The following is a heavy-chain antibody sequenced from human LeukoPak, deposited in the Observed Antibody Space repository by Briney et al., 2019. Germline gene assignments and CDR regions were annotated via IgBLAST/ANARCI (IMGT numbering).Heavy chain of an antibody. CDR3: AKDFTPTGTPFDY. CDR1: GFTFSSYA. CDR2: ISGSGGST. D-gene: IGHD1-1*01. V-gene: IGHV3-23*01. Sequence: KSGGSLRLSCAASGFTFSSYAMSWVRQAPGKGLEWDSAISGSGGSTYYADSVKDRFTISRDNSKNTLYLQMNSLRAEDTAVYYCAKDFTPTGTPFDYWGQGTLVAVSS. J-gene: IGHJ4*02.